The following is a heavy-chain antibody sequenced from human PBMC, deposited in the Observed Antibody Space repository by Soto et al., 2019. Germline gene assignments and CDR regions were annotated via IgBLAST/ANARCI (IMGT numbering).Heavy chain of an antibody. D-gene: IGHD2-2*01. CDR3: TRGPRASSGGTGAY. CDR2: IDYDGTTT. V-gene: IGHV3-74*01. J-gene: IGHJ1*01. Sequence: GGSLRLSCAASGFSFDSYWMHWVRQAPGQGPMWVSRIDYDGTTTNYADSVKGRFTISRDNAKSTLYLQMNSLRPEDTAVYYCTRGPRASSGGTGAYWGRGTLVTVSS. CDR1: GFSFDSYW.